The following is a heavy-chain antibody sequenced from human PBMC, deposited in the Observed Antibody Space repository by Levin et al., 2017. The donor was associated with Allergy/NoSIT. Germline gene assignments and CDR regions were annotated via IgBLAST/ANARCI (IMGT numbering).Heavy chain of an antibody. J-gene: IGHJ6*03. CDR2: ISSSSSYI. CDR3: ASLTDYQFLYYYYYMDV. D-gene: IGHD3-3*01. Sequence: GESLKISCAASGFTFSSYSMNWVRQAPGKGLEWVSSISSSSSYIYYADSVKGRFTISRDNAKNSLYLQMNSLRAEDTAVYYCASLTDYQFLYYYYYMDVWGKGTTVTVSS. V-gene: IGHV3-21*01. CDR1: GFTFSSYS.